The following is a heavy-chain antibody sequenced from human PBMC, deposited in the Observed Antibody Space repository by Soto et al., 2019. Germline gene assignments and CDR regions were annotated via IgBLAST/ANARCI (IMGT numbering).Heavy chain of an antibody. D-gene: IGHD2-15*01. J-gene: IGHJ6*02. V-gene: IGHV4-4*07. CDR1: GGSISSYY. CDR3: AREAGYCSGGSCRFFYGMDV. CDR2: IYTSGST. Sequence: ESLSLTCTVSGGSISSYYWSWIRQPAGKVLEWIGRIYTSGSTNYNPSLKSRVTMSVDTSKNQFSLKLSAVTAADTAVYYCAREAGYCSGGSCRFFYGMDVWGQGTTVTVSS.